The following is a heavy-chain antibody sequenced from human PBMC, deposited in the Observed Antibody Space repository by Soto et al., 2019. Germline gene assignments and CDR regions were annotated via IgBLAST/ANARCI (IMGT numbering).Heavy chain of an antibody. J-gene: IGHJ4*02. Sequence: QVQLMQSGAEVKKTGASVKVSCKASGDTFTDYYIHWVRQAPGQGLEWMGTVNPSGGHTTYAQHSLGRVTMTRDTSTSSLYMELTSLTSDDTAIYYCARGGHVVVVTAALDYWGQGTLVTVSS. V-gene: IGHV1-46*01. CDR2: VNPSGGHT. D-gene: IGHD2-21*02. CDR3: ARGGHVVVVTAALDY. CDR1: GDTFTDYY.